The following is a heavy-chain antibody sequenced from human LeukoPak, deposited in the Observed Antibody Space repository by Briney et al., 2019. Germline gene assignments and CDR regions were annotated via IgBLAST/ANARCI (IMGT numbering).Heavy chain of an antibody. D-gene: IGHD3-9*01. V-gene: IGHV3-30*02. J-gene: IGHJ6*03. CDR3: AKVPDIGGAYYYYYMDV. CDR2: IRYDGSNK. CDR1: GFTFSTYW. Sequence: PGGSLRLSCGASGFTFSTYWMDWVRQAPGKGLEWVAFIRYDGSNKYYADSVKGRFTISRDNSKNTLYLQMNSLRAEDTAVYYCAKVPDIGGAYYYYYMDVWGKGTTVTVSS.